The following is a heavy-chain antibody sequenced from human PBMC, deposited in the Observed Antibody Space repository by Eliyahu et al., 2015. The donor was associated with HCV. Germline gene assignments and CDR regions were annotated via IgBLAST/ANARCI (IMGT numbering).Heavy chain of an antibody. CDR2: VNPNSDDT. Sequence: QVQLVQSGAEVKKPGASVKVSCKASGDTFSGDYMHWLRQAPGEGHEWMGWVNPNSDDTNYAQKFQGRVTMTWDASISTAYMELSRLNSDDTAVYYCGRGFGIVGDRAYWGQGTLVTVSS. V-gene: IGHV1-2*02. D-gene: IGHD1-26*01. CDR3: GRGFGIVGDRAY. CDR1: GDTFSGDY. J-gene: IGHJ4*02.